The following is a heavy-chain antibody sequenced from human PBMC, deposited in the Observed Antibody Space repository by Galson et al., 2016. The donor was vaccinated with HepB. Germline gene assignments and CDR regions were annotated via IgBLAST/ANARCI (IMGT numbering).Heavy chain of an antibody. J-gene: IGHJ2*01. CDR1: GFTFTSYA. D-gene: IGHD2/OR15-2a*01. V-gene: IGHV3-64D*06. Sequence: SLRLSCAASGFTFTSYAMHWVRQAPGKGLQYVSAISSNGGTTYYADSVKGRFTISRVNSKNTLYLQISGLRPGDSAIYYCVRDHYPDKTTYYYWYFDLWGRGTLVTVSS. CDR2: ISSNGGTT. CDR3: VRDHYPDKTTYYYWYFDL.